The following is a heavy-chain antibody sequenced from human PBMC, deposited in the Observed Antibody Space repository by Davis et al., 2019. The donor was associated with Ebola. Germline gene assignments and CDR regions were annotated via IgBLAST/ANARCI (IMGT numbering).Heavy chain of an antibody. D-gene: IGHD3-22*01. CDR3: ARTITMIVVVSAFDI. J-gene: IGHJ3*02. Sequence: AASVKVSCKASGYTFTSYGISWVRQAPGQGLEWMGWISAYNGNTNYAQKLQGRVTMTTDTSTSIAYMELRSLRSDDTAVYYCARTITMIVVVSAFDIWGQGTMVTVSS. CDR2: ISAYNGNT. V-gene: IGHV1-18*01. CDR1: GYTFTSYG.